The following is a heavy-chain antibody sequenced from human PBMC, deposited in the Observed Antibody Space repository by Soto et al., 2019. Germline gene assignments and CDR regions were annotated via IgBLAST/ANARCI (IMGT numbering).Heavy chain of an antibody. V-gene: IGHV4-39*01. D-gene: IGHD1-1*01. CDR1: VGSISSSSYY. J-gene: IGHJ6*02. Sequence: PSETLSLTCTVSVGSISSSSYYWGWIRQPPGKGLEWIGSIYYSGSTYYNPSLKSRVTISVDTSKNQFSLKLSSVTAADTAVYYCARQRKNWNRRGMDVWGQGTTVTVSS. CDR3: ARQRKNWNRRGMDV. CDR2: IYYSGST.